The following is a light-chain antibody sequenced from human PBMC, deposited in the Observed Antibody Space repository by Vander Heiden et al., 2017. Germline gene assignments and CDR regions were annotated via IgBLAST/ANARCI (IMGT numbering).Light chain of an antibody. Sequence: DIVVTQSPLSLPVTPGEPASISCRSSQSLLHRNGYNYFHWFLQKPGQSPQLLIYWGSNRASGVPDRFSGSGSGRYFTLQISRVETEDVEIYYCMQALQTPYTFGQGTKLVIK. CDR1: QSLLHRNGYNY. CDR2: WGS. V-gene: IGKV2-28*01. J-gene: IGKJ2*01. CDR3: MQALQTPYT.